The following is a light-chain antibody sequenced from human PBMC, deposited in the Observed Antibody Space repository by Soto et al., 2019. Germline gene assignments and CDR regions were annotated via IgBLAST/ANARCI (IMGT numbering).Light chain of an antibody. V-gene: IGKV3-20*01. CDR1: QSVSSSY. CDR2: GAS. J-gene: IGKJ4*01. CDR3: QHYDNSPLT. Sequence: EIVLTQSPGTLSFSPGERATLSCRASQSVSSSYLAWYQQKPGQAPRLLIYGASTRATGIPDKFSGSGSGTDFTLTISRLEPEDVAVYYCQHYDNSPLTFGQGTKLEIK.